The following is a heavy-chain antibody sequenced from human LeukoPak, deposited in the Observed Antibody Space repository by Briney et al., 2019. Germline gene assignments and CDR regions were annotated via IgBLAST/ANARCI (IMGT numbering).Heavy chain of an antibody. V-gene: IGHV5-51*01. CDR3: ARGDWKTLSATWDTWFDP. CDR2: IYPDDSNT. CDR1: GYSFSTYW. J-gene: IGHJ5*02. D-gene: IGHD1-1*01. Sequence: GESLKISCRGSGYSFSTYWIAWVRQMPGKGLEWMGLIYPDDSNTRYSPSLQGQVTMSADKSISTVYLQWSSLKASDTATYYCARGDWKTLSATWDTWFDPWGQGTLVIVSS.